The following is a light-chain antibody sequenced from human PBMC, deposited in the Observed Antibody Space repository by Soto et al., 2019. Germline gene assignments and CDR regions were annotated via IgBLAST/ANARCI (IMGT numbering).Light chain of an antibody. CDR3: QQYNDWPRT. J-gene: IGKJ1*01. CDR2: GAS. CDR1: QSVSSD. Sequence: ETVMTQFPATLYVSPGERATLSCRASQSVSSDLAWYQQTPGQAPRLLIYGASTRATGIPARFSGSGSGTEFTLTISSLQSEDFAVYYCQQYNDWPRTFGQGTKVEIK. V-gene: IGKV3-15*01.